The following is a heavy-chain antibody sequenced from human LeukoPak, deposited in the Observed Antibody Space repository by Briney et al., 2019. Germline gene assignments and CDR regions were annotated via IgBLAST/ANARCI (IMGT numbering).Heavy chain of an antibody. D-gene: IGHD3-22*01. J-gene: IGHJ6*03. CDR1: GGSISSYY. Sequence: SETLSLTCTVSGGSISSYYWSWIRQPPGKGLEWIGNIYYSGSTNYNPSLKSRVTVSVDTSKNQFSLKLSSVTAADTAVYYCTRGSIAYYYMDVWGKGTTVTISS. CDR3: TRGSIAYYYMDV. V-gene: IGHV4-59*01. CDR2: IYYSGST.